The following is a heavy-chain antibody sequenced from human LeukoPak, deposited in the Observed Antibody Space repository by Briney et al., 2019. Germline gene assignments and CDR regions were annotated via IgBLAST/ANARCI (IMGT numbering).Heavy chain of an antibody. CDR2: INWNGGST. Sequence: GGSLRLSCAASVFTFDDYGMSWVRQAPGKGLEWVSGINWNGGSTGYADSVKGRFTISRDNAKNSLYLQMNSLRAEDTALYHCARANYYDSSGYYSLDYYYGMDVWGQGTTVTVSS. V-gene: IGHV3-20*01. CDR3: ARANYYDSSGYYSLDYYYGMDV. J-gene: IGHJ6*02. CDR1: VFTFDDYG. D-gene: IGHD3-22*01.